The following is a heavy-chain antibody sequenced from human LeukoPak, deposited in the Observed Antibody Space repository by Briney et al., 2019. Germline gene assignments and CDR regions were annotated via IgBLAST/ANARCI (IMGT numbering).Heavy chain of an antibody. D-gene: IGHD3-10*01. V-gene: IGHV3-30*04. CDR3: ARDRDYYYGSGSYYLGPSDY. J-gene: IGHJ4*02. CDR1: GFTFSMYA. CDR2: ISYDGSNK. Sequence: PGGSLRLSCAASGFTFSMYAMYWVRQAPGKGLEWVAVISYDGSNKYYGDSVKGRFTISRDNSKNTLYLQVNSLRAEDTALYYCARDRDYYYGSGSYYLGPSDYWGQGTLVTVSS.